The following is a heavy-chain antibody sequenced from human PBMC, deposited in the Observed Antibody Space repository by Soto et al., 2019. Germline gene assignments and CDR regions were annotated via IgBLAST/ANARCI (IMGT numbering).Heavy chain of an antibody. CDR1: GFTFSDYY. V-gene: IGHV3-11*01. Sequence: GGSLRLSCAASGFTFSDYYMSWIRQAPGKGLEWVSYISSSGSTIYYADSVKGRFTISRDNAKNSLYLQMNRLRAEDTAVYYCARDYRAAAAPDFDYWGQGTLVTVSS. D-gene: IGHD6-25*01. CDR2: ISSSGSTI. CDR3: ARDYRAAAAPDFDY. J-gene: IGHJ4*02.